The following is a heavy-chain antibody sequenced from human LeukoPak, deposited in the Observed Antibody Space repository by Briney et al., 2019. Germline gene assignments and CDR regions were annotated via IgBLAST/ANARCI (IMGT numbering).Heavy chain of an antibody. CDR3: ARHFYGDYAFDS. CDR1: GYSFTVYW. J-gene: IGHJ4*02. D-gene: IGHD4-17*01. Sequence: GESLRISCKGSGYSFTVYWITWVRQMPGKGLEWMGTIDPSDSYTNYSPSFQGHVTISADKSINSAYLQWSSLKTTDSAIYYCARHFYGDYAFDSWGQGTLVTVSS. CDR2: IDPSDSYT. V-gene: IGHV5-10-1*01.